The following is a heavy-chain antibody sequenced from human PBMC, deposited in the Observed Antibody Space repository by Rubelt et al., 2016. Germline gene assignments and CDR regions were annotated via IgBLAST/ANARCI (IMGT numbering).Heavy chain of an antibody. J-gene: IGHJ5*02. CDR3: ARKSCGWYRGWFDP. CDR2: INHSGST. D-gene: IGHD6-13*01. V-gene: IGHV4-34*01. Sequence: QVQLQQWGAGLLKPSETLSLTCAVYGGSFSGYYWSWIRQPPGKGLEWIGEINHSGSTNYNPSLKSRVSIAVDTSKKQFSLKLSSVTGADTAVYYCARKSCGWYRGWFDPWGQGTLVTVSS. CDR1: GGSFSGYY.